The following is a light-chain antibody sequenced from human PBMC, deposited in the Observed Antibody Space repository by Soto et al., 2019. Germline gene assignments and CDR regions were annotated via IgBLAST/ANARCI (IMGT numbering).Light chain of an antibody. Sequence: QSVLTQAPSASGAPGQSVTMSCSGSRSNIGTNTVNWYQQRPGTPPKFLIYDNYRRPSGVPDRFSGSQSGTSASLAISGLQSEDEADYYCSACDDSLNRPVFGGGTKLTVL. V-gene: IGLV1-44*01. CDR2: DNY. CDR1: RSNIGTNT. J-gene: IGLJ2*01. CDR3: SACDDSLNRPV.